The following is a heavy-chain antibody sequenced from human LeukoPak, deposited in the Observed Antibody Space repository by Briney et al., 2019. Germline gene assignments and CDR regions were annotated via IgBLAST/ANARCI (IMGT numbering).Heavy chain of an antibody. CDR1: GNTFTGYY. D-gene: IGHD2-2*01. Sequence: GASLKVSCKASGNTFTGYYVHWVRQAPGQGPEWMGWINPNSGGTNYAQKFQGRVTMTRDTSISTAYMELSRLRSDDTAVYYCARQPSSSPRWFDPWGQGTLVTVSS. J-gene: IGHJ5*02. CDR2: INPNSGGT. CDR3: ARQPSSSPRWFDP. V-gene: IGHV1-2*02.